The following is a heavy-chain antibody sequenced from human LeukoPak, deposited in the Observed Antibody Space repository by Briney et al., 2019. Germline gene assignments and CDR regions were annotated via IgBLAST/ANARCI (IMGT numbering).Heavy chain of an antibody. CDR2: IIPILGIA. Sequence: SVKVSCKASGGTFSSYAISWVRQAPGQGLEWMGRIIPILGIANYAQKLQGRVTITADKSTSTAYMELSSLRSEDTAVYYCARLGDYGNYGFDYWGQGTLVTVSS. J-gene: IGHJ4*02. V-gene: IGHV1-69*04. CDR3: ARLGDYGNYGFDY. D-gene: IGHD4-11*01. CDR1: GGTFSSYA.